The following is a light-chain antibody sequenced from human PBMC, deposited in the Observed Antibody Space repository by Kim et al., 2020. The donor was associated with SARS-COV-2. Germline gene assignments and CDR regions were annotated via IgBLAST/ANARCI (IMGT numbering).Light chain of an antibody. CDR3: YSAADNNWV. J-gene: IGLJ3*02. V-gene: IGLV3-27*01. CDR1: VLAKRY. CDR2: KDN. Sequence: VSPGQTARITCSGEVLAKRYVRWFQQKPGQAPVLVIYKDNKRPSGIPERFSGSSSGTTVTLTISGAQVEDEADYYCYSAADNNWVFGRGTQLTVL.